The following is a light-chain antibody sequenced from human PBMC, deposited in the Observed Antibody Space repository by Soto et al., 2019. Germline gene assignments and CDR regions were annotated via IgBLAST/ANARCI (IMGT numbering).Light chain of an antibody. J-gene: IGKJ2*01. V-gene: IGKV1-8*01. CDR2: EAT. CDR1: QDMSSY. Sequence: IRLPELQSSLLESTEARVPIPCRRGQDMSSYLAWYQQKPGKAPKLLISEATTLLSGVASRFAGSGSGTEFTIVISRQQPDDFPTYYCQQYSSYSPYTFGQGTKVDIK. CDR3: QQYSSYSPYT.